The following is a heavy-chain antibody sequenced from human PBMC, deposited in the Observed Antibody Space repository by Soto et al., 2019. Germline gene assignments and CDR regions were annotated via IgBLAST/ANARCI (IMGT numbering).Heavy chain of an antibody. CDR2: IWYDGTNK. CDR3: ATDGESITMVRGVMGY. D-gene: IGHD3-10*01. CDR1: GFTFRNYG. Sequence: QVQLVESGGGVVQPGRSLRLSCEASGFTFRNYGMHWVRQAPGKGLEWVAVIWYDGTNKDYADSVKGRFTISRDNSKNTLYLQMDSLRAEDTAVYYCATDGESITMVRGVMGYWGQGTLVTVSS. J-gene: IGHJ4*02. V-gene: IGHV3-33*01.